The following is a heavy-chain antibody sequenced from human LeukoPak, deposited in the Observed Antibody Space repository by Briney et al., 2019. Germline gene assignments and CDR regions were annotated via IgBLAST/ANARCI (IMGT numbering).Heavy chain of an antibody. V-gene: IGHV3-21*01. CDR3: ARDITYYYDSSGYKADY. Sequence: GGSLRLSCAASGFTFSSYSMNWVRQAPGKGLEWVSSISSSSSYIYYADSVKGRFTISRDNAKNSLYLQMSSLRAEDTAVYYCARDITYYYDSSGYKADYWGQGTLVTVSS. CDR1: GFTFSSYS. D-gene: IGHD3-22*01. J-gene: IGHJ4*02. CDR2: ISSSSSYI.